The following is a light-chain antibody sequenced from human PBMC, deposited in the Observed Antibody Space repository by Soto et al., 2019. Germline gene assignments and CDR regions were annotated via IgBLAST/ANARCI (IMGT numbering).Light chain of an antibody. Sequence: DIQMTQSPSSLSASVGDRVTITCRASQGINNYLAWYQQKPGKAPKSLIYGASSLQSGVPSKFSGSGSGTDFTLTIRSLQPEGFATYFCQQYKSFPLTFGGGTKVEIK. V-gene: IGKV1-16*02. CDR2: GAS. CDR3: QQYKSFPLT. CDR1: QGINNY. J-gene: IGKJ4*01.